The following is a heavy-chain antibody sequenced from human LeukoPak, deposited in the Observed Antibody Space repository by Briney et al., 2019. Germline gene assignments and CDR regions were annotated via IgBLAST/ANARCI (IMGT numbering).Heavy chain of an antibody. J-gene: IGHJ3*02. CDR3: ARGLYYFHSGVNYHDPDAFDI. D-gene: IGHD3-22*01. CDR2: IRYVGINK. V-gene: IGHV3-30*02. Sequence: GGSLRLSCAASGFTFSTYGMHWVRQAPGKGLEWVSFIRYVGINKYYADSVKGRFTISRDNSKNTLYLQMNSLRPEDTAVYYCARGLYYFHSGVNYHDPDAFDIWGQGTMVTVSS. CDR1: GFTFSTYG.